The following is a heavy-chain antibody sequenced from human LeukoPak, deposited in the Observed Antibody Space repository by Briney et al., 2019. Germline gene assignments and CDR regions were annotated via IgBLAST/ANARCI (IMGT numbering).Heavy chain of an antibody. V-gene: IGHV3-48*02. J-gene: IGHJ4*02. D-gene: IGHD2/OR15-2a*01. CDR1: GYPFSSYS. CDR2: ISVSGGVR. CDR3: ARDRGYFYDQLDY. Sequence: GGSLRLSCVASGYPFSSYSMNWIRQAPGKGLEWVSYISVSGGVRSFADSVKGRFTISRDDARNSLYLQMNSLKDEDTAVYYCARDRGYFYDQLDYWGQGTLVTVSS.